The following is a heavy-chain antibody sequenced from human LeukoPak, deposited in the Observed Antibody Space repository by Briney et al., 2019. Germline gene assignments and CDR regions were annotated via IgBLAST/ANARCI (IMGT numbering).Heavy chain of an antibody. CDR1: GGSISSSSYY. J-gene: IGHJ4*02. D-gene: IGHD2-15*01. V-gene: IGHV4-39*07. Sequence: SETLSLTCTVSGGSISSSSYYWGWIRQPPGKGLEWIGSIYFSGSTYYNPSLKSRVTISVDTSKKQFSLKLSSVTAADTAVYYCAREGGGYFDYWGQGTLVTVSS. CDR3: AREGGGYFDY. CDR2: IYFSGST.